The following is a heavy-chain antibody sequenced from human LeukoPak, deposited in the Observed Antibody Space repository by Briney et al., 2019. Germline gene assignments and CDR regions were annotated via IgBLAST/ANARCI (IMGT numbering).Heavy chain of an antibody. CDR1: GYTFTAYY. D-gene: IGHD2-2*01. CDR2: INPNSGGT. J-gene: IGHJ6*03. CDR3: AREGPTGAAMLDYYYMDV. Sequence: GASVKVSCKASGYTFTAYYMHWVRQAPGQGLEWMGWINPNSGGTKYAQKFQGRVTMTRDTSISTAYMELSRLRSDDTAVYYCAREGPTGAAMLDYYYMDVWGKGTTVTVSS. V-gene: IGHV1-2*02.